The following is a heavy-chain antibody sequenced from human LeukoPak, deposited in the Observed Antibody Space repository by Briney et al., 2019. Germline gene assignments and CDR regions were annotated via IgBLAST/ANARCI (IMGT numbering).Heavy chain of an antibody. CDR3: ANLRYFDWLLPFDY. CDR1: GFTFDDYA. J-gene: IGHJ4*02. V-gene: IGHV3-9*01. CDR2: ISWNSGSI. D-gene: IGHD3-9*01. Sequence: PGGSLRLSCAASGFTFDDYAMHWVRQAPGKGLEWVSGISWNSGSIGYADSVKGRFTISRDNSKNTLYLQMNSLRAEDTAVYYCANLRYFDWLLPFDYWGQGTLVTVSS.